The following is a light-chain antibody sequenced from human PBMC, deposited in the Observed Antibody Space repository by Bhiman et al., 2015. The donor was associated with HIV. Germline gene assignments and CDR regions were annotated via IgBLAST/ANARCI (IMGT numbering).Light chain of an antibody. J-gene: IGLJ2*01. V-gene: IGLV2-8*01. Sequence: QSALTQPPSASGSPGQSVTISCTGTSSDVGGYNYVSWYQQYPGKAPKLMIYEVSKRPSGVPDRFSGSKSGNTASLTVSGLQAEDEADYHCSSYASSSTLVFGGGTQLTVL. CDR1: SSDVGGYNY. CDR2: EVS. CDR3: SSYASSSTLV.